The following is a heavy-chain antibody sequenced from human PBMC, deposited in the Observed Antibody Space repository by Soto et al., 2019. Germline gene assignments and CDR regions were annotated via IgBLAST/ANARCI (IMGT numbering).Heavy chain of an antibody. D-gene: IGHD6-13*01. V-gene: IGHV2-5*02. CDR3: ARLQAAAGDNDLTFDY. Sequence: SGPTLVNPTQTLTLTCTFSGFSLSTSGVGVGWIRQSPGKALEWLAVIYWDDDKRYSPSLKSRLSITKDTSKNQVVLTMTNMDPVDTAMYYCARLQAAAGDNDLTFDYWGQGTLVTVSS. CDR2: IYWDDDK. J-gene: IGHJ4*02. CDR1: GFSLSTSGVG.